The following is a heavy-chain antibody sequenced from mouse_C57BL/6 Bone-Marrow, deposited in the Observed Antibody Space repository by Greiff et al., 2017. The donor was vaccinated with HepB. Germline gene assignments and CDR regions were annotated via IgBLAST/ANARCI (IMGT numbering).Heavy chain of an antibody. D-gene: IGHD1-1*01. CDR3: TTTFITTVVATNY. CDR2: IDPENGDT. J-gene: IGHJ2*01. CDR1: GFNIKDDY. V-gene: IGHV14-4*01. Sequence: EVQLQQSGAELVRPGASVKLSCTASGFNIKDDYMHWVKQRPEQGLEWIGWIDPENGDTEYASKFQGKATITADTSSNTAYLQLSSLTSEDTAVYYCTTTFITTVVATNYGGQGTTLTVSS.